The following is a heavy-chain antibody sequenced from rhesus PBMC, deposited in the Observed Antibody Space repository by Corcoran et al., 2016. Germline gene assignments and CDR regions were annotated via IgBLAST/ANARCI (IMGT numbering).Heavy chain of an antibody. D-gene: IGHD6-13*01. CDR1: GGSVSSGYV. CDR2: ISGRSGNT. Sequence: QVQLQESGPGLVKPSETLSLTCAVSGGSVSSGYVWSWIRQPPGKGLEWIGYISGRSGNTYYNPSLKSRVTISKDTSKTQFSLKLSSVTAADTAVYYCARGGSWSFDSWGQGVLVTVSS. CDR3: ARGGSWSFDS. J-gene: IGHJ4*01. V-gene: IGHV4S7*01.